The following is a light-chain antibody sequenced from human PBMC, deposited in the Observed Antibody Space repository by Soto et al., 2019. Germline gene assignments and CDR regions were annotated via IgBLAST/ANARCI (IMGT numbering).Light chain of an antibody. CDR2: DVS. Sequence: QSVLTQPRSVSGSPGQSVTISCTGTSSDIGAYNYVSWYQQHPGRAPKLMLYDVSKRPSGVPDRFSGSKSGNTASLTISGLQAEDEADYYCCSYAGSYTWVFGGGTKLTVL. CDR1: SSDIGAYNY. CDR3: CSYAGSYTWV. V-gene: IGLV2-11*01. J-gene: IGLJ3*02.